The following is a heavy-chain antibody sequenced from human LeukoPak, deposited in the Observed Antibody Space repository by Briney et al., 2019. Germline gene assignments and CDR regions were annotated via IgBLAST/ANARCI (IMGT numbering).Heavy chain of an antibody. CDR1: GFTFSSYG. CDR3: ARDRNWNLFDY. D-gene: IGHD1-20*01. Sequence: GGSLRLSCAASGFTFSSYGMHWVRQAPGKGLEWVAVISYDGSNKDYADSVKGRFTISRDNSKNTLYLQMNSLRAEDTAVYYCARDRNWNLFDYWGQGTLVTVSS. V-gene: IGHV3-30*03. J-gene: IGHJ4*02. CDR2: ISYDGSNK.